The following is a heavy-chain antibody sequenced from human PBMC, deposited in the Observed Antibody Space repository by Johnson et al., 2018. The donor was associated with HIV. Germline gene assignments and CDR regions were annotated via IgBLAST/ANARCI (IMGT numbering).Heavy chain of an antibody. D-gene: IGHD6-13*01. J-gene: IGHJ3*02. Sequence: QVQLVESGGGVVQPGRSLRLSCVVSGFNFSSYDIDWVRQAPGKGLEWLAAISYDGSNKFYADSVQGRFTISRDNSKNTLYLQMNSLRAEDTAVYYCAKDHWVVGSWQAFDIWGQGTMVTVSS. CDR2: ISYDGSNK. CDR1: GFNFSSYD. CDR3: AKDHWVVGSWQAFDI. V-gene: IGHV3-30*04.